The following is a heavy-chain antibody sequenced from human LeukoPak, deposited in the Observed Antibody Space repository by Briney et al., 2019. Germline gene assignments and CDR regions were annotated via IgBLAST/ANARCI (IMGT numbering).Heavy chain of an antibody. Sequence: PGGSLRLSCAASGFTFSNYWMTWVRQAPGRGLEWVANIRQDGSEKYYVDSVKGRFTISRDNAKNSLYLQMNSLRAEDTAVYYCGRDYVWGSDRYTDYWGQGTLVTVSS. CDR1: GFTFSNYW. J-gene: IGHJ4*02. D-gene: IGHD3-16*02. CDR2: IRQDGSEK. V-gene: IGHV3-7*05. CDR3: GRDYVWGSDRYTDY.